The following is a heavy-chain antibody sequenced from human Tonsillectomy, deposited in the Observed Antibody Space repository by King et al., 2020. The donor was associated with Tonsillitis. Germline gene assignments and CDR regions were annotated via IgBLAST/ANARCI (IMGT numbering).Heavy chain of an antibody. J-gene: IGHJ5*02. CDR2: ISSNGGST. D-gene: IGHD6-13*01. V-gene: IGHV3-64D*06. CDR3: VTGSSSWYGESFFDP. CDR1: GFTFSTYA. Sequence: EVQLVESGGGLVQPGGSLRLSCSASGFTFSTYAMHWVRQAPGKGLEYVSAISSNGGSTYYADSVKGRFTISSDNSKNTLYLQMSSLRAEDTAVYYCVTGSSSWYGESFFDPWGQGTLVTVSS.